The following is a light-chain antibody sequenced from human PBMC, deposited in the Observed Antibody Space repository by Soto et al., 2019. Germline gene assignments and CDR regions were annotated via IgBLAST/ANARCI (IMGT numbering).Light chain of an antibody. CDR1: SSNIGAAYN. CDR3: GTWDTSLSAYV. J-gene: IGLJ1*01. V-gene: IGLV1-40*01. CDR2: GNT. Sequence: QSVLTQPPSVSGAPGQRVTISCTGSSSNIGAAYNVHWYQQFPGTAPKLLIYGNTNRPSGVPDRFSGSKSGTSASLAITGLQAEDEADYYCGTWDTSLSAYVFGPGTKVTVL.